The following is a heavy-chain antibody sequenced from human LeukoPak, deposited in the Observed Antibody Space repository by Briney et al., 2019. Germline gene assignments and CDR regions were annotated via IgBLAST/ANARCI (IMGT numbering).Heavy chain of an antibody. CDR2: INAGNGNT. V-gene: IGHV1-3*03. D-gene: IGHD3-22*01. J-gene: IGHJ4*02. CDR1: GYTFTSYA. Sequence: ASVKVSCKASGYTFTSYAIHWVRQAPGQRLEWMGWINAGNGNTKYSQEFQGRVTITRDISASTTYMELSSLSSEDMAVYYCARGGGSGYYYLFDYWGQGTLVTVSS. CDR3: ARGGGSGYYYLFDY.